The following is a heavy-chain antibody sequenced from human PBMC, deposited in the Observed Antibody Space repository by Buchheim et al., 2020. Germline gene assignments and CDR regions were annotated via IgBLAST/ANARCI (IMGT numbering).Heavy chain of an antibody. J-gene: IGHJ6*02. Sequence: EVQLVESGGGLVQPGGSLRLSCAASGFTVSSNYMSWDRQAPGKGLEWVSVIYSGGSTYYADSVKGRFTISRDNSKNTLYLQMNSLRAEDTAVYYCARNTPYSSSWYYYYGMDVWGQGTT. CDR1: GFTVSSNY. CDR2: IYSGGST. CDR3: ARNTPYSSSWYYYYGMDV. D-gene: IGHD6-13*01. V-gene: IGHV3-66*01.